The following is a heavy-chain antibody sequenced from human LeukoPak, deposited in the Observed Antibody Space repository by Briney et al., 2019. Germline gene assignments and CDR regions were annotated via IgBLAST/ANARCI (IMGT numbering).Heavy chain of an antibody. CDR3: ARRGSHWNSYYYYMDV. D-gene: IGHD1-1*01. Sequence: GGSLRLSCAASGFTFSSYSMNWVRQAPGKGLEWVSSISSSSSYIYYADSVKGRFTISRDNAKNSLYLQMNSLRAEDTAVYYCARRGSHWNSYYYYMDVWGKGTTVTVSS. J-gene: IGHJ6*03. V-gene: IGHV3-21*01. CDR1: GFTFSSYS. CDR2: ISSSSSYI.